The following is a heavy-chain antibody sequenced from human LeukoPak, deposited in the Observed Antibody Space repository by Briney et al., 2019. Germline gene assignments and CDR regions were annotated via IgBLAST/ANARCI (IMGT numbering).Heavy chain of an antibody. D-gene: IGHD1-26*01. Sequence: GGSLRLSCAASGFTFSSYAMSWVRQAPGKGLEWVSAISGSGGSTYYADSVKGRFTISRDNSKNTLYLQMNSLRAEDTAVYYCAKIMYSVRATTKEAFDIWGQGTMVTVSS. CDR1: GFTFSSYA. V-gene: IGHV3-23*01. CDR2: ISGSGGST. J-gene: IGHJ3*02. CDR3: AKIMYSVRATTKEAFDI.